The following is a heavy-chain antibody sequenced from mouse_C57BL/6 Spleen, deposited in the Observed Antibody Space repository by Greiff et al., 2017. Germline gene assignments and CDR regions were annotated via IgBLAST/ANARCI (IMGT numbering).Heavy chain of an antibody. V-gene: IGHV1-50*01. CDR2: IDPSDSYT. CDR3: ARGGIYDGYYGGFIAY. Sequence: QVQLQQPGAELVKPGASVKLSCKASGYTFTSYWMQWVKQRPGQGLEWIGEIDPSDSYTNYNQKFKGKATLTVDTSSSTAYMQLSSLTSEDSAFYYCARGGIYDGYYGGFIAYWGQGTLVTVSA. D-gene: IGHD2-3*01. CDR1: GYTFTSYW. J-gene: IGHJ3*01.